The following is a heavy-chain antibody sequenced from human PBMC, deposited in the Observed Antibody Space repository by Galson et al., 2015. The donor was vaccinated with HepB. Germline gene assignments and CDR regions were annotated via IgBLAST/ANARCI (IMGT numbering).Heavy chain of an antibody. D-gene: IGHD6-19*01. J-gene: IGHJ4*02. V-gene: IGHV1-18*04. CDR1: GYTFTNYG. CDR2: ISAYNGNT. Sequence: SVKVSCKASGYTFTNYGITWVRQTPGQGLEWMGWISAYNGNTNYAQKLQGRVTMTTDTSTSAAYMELRSLKSDDTAVYYCARDKGAVAGHIGYWGQGTLVTVSS. CDR3: ARDKGAVAGHIGY.